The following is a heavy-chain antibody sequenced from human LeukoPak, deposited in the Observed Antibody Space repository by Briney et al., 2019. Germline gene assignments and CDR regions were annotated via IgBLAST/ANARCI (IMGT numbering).Heavy chain of an antibody. CDR3: ARSRRRYDPFDP. D-gene: IGHD2-2*01. CDR2: INPSGGST. Sequence: ASVKVSCKASGYTFTSYGISWVRQAPGQGLEWVGIINPSGGSTSYAQKFQGRVTMTRDTSTSTVYMELSSLRSEDTAVYYCARSRRRYDPFDPWGQGTLVTVSS. J-gene: IGHJ5*02. V-gene: IGHV1-46*01. CDR1: GYTFTSYG.